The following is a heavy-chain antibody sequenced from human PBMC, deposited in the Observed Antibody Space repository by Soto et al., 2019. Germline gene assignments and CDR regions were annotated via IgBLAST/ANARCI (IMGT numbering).Heavy chain of an antibody. CDR2: IIPIFGTA. CDR3: ARTDIVVVPAASDGGSPDYYYYGMDV. CDR1: GGTFSSYA. J-gene: IGHJ6*02. D-gene: IGHD2-2*01. Sequence: SVKVSCEASGGTFSSYAISWVRQASGQGLEWMGGIIPIFGTANYAQKFQGRVTITADESTSTAYMELSSLRSEDTAVYYCARTDIVVVPAASDGGSPDYYYYGMDVWCQGTTVTVSS. V-gene: IGHV1-69*13.